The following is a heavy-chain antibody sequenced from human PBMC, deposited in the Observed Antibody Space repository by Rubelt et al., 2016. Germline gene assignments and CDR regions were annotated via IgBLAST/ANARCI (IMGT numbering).Heavy chain of an antibody. D-gene: IGHD3-16*01. CDR2: INHSGST. CDR1: GGSFSGYY. Sequence: QVQLQQWGAGLLKPSETLSLTCAVYGGSFSGYYWSWIRQPPGKGLEWIGEINHSGSTNYNPSLKSRVTISVDTSKNQFSRKRSSVTAADTAVYYCARVTGGSSDYWGQGTLVTVSS. V-gene: IGHV4-34*01. J-gene: IGHJ4*02. CDR3: ARVTGGSSDY.